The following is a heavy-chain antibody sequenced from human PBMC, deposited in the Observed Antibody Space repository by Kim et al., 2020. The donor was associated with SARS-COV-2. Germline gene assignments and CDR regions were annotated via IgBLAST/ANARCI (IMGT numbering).Heavy chain of an antibody. CDR3: ARGYCSGGSCYSDYGMDV. J-gene: IGHJ6*02. Sequence: GESLKISCKGSGYSFTSYWIGWVRQIPGKGLEWMGIIYPGDSDTRYSPSFQGQVTISADKSISTAYLQWSSLKASDTAMYYCARGYCSGGSCYSDYGMDVWGQGTTVTVSS. D-gene: IGHD2-15*01. CDR1: GYSFTSYW. CDR2: IYPGDSDT. V-gene: IGHV5-51*01.